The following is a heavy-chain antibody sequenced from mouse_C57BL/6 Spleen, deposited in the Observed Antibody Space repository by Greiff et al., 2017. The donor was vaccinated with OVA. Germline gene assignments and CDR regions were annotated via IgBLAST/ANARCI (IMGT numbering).Heavy chain of an antibody. CDR1: GYTFTSYW. CDR3: ASSSYGSSYVGWFAY. CDR2: IDPSDSYT. D-gene: IGHD1-1*01. V-gene: IGHV1-69*01. Sequence: QVQLQQSGAELVMPGASVKLSCKASGYTFTSYWMHWVKQRPGQGLEWIGEIDPSDSYTNYNQKFKGKSTLTVDKSSSTAYMQLSSLTSEDSAVYYCASSSYGSSYVGWFAYWGQGTLVTVSA. J-gene: IGHJ3*01.